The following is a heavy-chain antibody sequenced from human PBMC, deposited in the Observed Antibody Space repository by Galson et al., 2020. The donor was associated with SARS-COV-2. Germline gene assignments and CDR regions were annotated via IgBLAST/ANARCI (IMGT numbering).Heavy chain of an antibody. D-gene: IGHD3-3*01. CDR2: ISTSGTYI. CDR3: ARGANFGFYYFDL. J-gene: IGHJ4*02. CDR1: GFTLRGQT. Sequence: AGGSLRLSCAGSGFTLRGQTMNWVRQAPGKGLEWISSISTSGTYIYYADSVKGRFTTSRDNGKNSLFLQMNSLRAEDTAVYYCARGANFGFYYFDLWGQGALVTVSS. V-gene: IGHV3-21*01.